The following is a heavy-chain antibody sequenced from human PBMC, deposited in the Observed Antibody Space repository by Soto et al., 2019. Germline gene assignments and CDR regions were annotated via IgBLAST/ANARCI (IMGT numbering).Heavy chain of an antibody. D-gene: IGHD6-19*01. J-gene: IGHJ4*02. Sequence: EVQLLESGGDLVQPGGSLRLSCVASGITFGSYAMSWVRQAPGKGLEWVSAISGSGGSTYYADSVKGRFTISRDNSKNTLYLQMNSLRAEDTAVYYCAKGRRGSGWVPIDYWGQGTLVTVSS. CDR3: AKGRRGSGWVPIDY. CDR1: GITFGSYA. V-gene: IGHV3-23*01. CDR2: ISGSGGST.